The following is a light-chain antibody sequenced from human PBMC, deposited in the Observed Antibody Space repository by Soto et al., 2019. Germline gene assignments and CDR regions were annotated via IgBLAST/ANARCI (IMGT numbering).Light chain of an antibody. CDR1: QSLNSY. Sequence: EIELTQSPATLSLSPGEKAILSCRASQSLNSYLAWYQQKPGQPPRLLIHDASYRATGTPARFSGSGSGTDFTLTISSLDPEDFAVYYCQPRCCFTFGPGTIVDI. V-gene: IGKV3-11*01. CDR3: QPRCCFT. CDR2: DAS. J-gene: IGKJ3*01.